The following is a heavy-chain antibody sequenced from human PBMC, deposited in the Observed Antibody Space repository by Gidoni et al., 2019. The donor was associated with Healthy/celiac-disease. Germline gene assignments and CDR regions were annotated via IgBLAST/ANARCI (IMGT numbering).Heavy chain of an antibody. Sequence: QVQLQESGPGLVKPSETLSLTCTVSGGPISSYYWSWIPQPPGKGLEWIGYIYYSGSTNYNPSLKSRVTISVDTSKNQFSLKLSSVTAADTAVYYCARYLYYYDSSGYYYEYFDYWGQGTLVTVSS. J-gene: IGHJ4*02. D-gene: IGHD3-22*01. CDR2: IYYSGST. V-gene: IGHV4-59*01. CDR1: GGPISSYY. CDR3: ARYLYYYDSSGYYYEYFDY.